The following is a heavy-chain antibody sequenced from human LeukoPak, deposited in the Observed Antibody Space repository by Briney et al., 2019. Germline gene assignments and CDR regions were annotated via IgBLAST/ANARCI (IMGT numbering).Heavy chain of an antibody. Sequence: GGSLRLSCAASGFTFSSYSMNWVRQAPGKGLEWVSSISSSSSYIYYADSVKGRFTISRDNAKNSLYLQMNSLRAEDTAVYYCARAVDRYCTNGVCYTRGYYYYYMDVWGKGTTVTVSS. CDR1: GFTFSSYS. D-gene: IGHD2-8*01. CDR3: ARAVDRYCTNGVCYTRGYYYYYMDV. J-gene: IGHJ6*03. CDR2: ISSSSSYI. V-gene: IGHV3-21*01.